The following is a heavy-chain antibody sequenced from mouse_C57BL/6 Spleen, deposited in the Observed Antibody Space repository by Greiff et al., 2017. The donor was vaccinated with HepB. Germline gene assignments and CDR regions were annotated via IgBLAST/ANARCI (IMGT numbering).Heavy chain of an antibody. V-gene: IGHV5-9-1*02. D-gene: IGHD1-1*01. CDR2: ISSGGDYI. Sequence: EVMLVESGEGLVKPGGSLKLSCAASGFTFSSYAMSWVRQTPEKRLEWVAYISSGGDYIYYADTVKGRFTISRDNARNTLYLQMSSLKSEDTAMYYCTRENYGSSIDYWGQGTPLTVSS. J-gene: IGHJ2*01. CDR3: TRENYGSSIDY. CDR1: GFTFSSYA.